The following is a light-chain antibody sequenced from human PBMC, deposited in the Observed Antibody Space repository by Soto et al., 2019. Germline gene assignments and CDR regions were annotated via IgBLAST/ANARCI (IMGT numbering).Light chain of an antibody. CDR1: QSISSY. CDR2: AAS. V-gene: IGKV1-39*01. Sequence: DIQMTQSPSSLSASLGDRVTITCRASQSISSYLNWYQQKPGKAPKLLIYAASSLQSGVPSRFSGSGSGTEFTLTISGLLPEDFATYHCQQLNTLPFTFGQGTRLEIK. J-gene: IGKJ5*01. CDR3: QQLNTLPFT.